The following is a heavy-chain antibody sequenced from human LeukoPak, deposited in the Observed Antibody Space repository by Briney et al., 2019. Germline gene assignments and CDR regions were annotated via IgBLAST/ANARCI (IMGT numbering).Heavy chain of an antibody. J-gene: IGHJ4*02. V-gene: IGHV3-53*01. CDR1: GFTVSSNY. CDR2: IYSGGST. CDR3: ARSTGEFEYYFDY. Sequence: PGGSLRLSCAASGFTVSSNYMSWVRQAPGKGLEWVSVIYSGGSTYYADSVKGRFTISIDNSKNTLYLHMNSLRAEDTAVYDCARSTGEFEYYFDYWGQGTLVTVSS. D-gene: IGHD3-16*01.